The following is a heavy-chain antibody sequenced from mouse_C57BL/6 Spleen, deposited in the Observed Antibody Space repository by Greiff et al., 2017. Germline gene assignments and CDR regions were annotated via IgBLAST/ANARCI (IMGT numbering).Heavy chain of an antibody. CDR3: ARSPYYYYGSIYYFDY. D-gene: IGHD1-1*01. V-gene: IGHV1-82*01. J-gene: IGHJ2*01. Sequence: QVQLKESGPELVKPGASVKISCKASGYAFSSSWMNWVKQRPGKGLEWIGRIYPGDGDTNYNGKFKGKATLTADKSSSTAYMQLSSLTSEDSAVXFCARSPYYYYGSIYYFDYWGQGTTLTVSS. CDR1: GYAFSSSW. CDR2: IYPGDGDT.